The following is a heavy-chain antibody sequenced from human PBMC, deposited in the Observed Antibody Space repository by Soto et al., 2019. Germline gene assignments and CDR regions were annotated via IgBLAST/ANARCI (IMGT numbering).Heavy chain of an antibody. Sequence: PGGSLRLFCAASGFTFSSYVMHWVRQAPGKGLEWVAVISYDGSNKYYADSVKGRFTISRDNSKNTLYLQMNSLRAEDTAVYYCAKDYGSGSYYNVPWFDPWGQGTLVTVSS. V-gene: IGHV3-30*18. CDR3: AKDYGSGSYYNVPWFDP. CDR1: GFTFSSYV. D-gene: IGHD3-10*01. J-gene: IGHJ5*02. CDR2: ISYDGSNK.